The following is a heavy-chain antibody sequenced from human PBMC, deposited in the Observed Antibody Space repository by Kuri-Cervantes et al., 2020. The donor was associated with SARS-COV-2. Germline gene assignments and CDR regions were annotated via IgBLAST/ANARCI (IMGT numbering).Heavy chain of an antibody. CDR3: ARDTGGDYGYWYFDL. D-gene: IGHD4-17*01. CDR1: GYTFTSYG. CDR2: ISAYNGNT. J-gene: IGHJ2*01. V-gene: IGHV1-18*04. Sequence: ASVKVSCKASGYTFTSYGISWVRQAPGQGLEWMGWISAYNGNTNYAQKLQGRVNITTDTSTSTAYMELRSLRSDDTAVYYCARDTGGDYGYWYFDLWGRGTLVTVSS.